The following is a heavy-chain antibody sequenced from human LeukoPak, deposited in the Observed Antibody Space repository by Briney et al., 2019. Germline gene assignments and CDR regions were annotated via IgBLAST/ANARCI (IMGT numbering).Heavy chain of an antibody. Sequence: TSETLSLTCTVSGVSISSHYWSWIRQPPGKGLERIGYIYFTGSTDYNPSLKSRVTISVDTSKNQVSLKLSSVTAADTAVYYCARSSTGYWNFDLWGRGTLVTVSA. CDR3: ARSSTGYWNFDL. CDR1: GVSISSHY. J-gene: IGHJ2*01. CDR2: IYFTGST. V-gene: IGHV4-59*11.